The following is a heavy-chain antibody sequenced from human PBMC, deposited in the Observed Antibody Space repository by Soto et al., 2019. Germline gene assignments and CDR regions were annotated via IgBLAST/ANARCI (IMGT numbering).Heavy chain of an antibody. J-gene: IGHJ4*02. Sequence: EVQLLESGGGSVQPGGSLRLSCAASGFTFSSYAMSWVRQAPGKGLEWVSAIRSGGDSTDYTDHTDYADSVKGRFTISRDNSKNTLYLQMNRLRADDTAVYYCAKELWWGQGTLVTVSS. V-gene: IGHV3-23*01. CDR1: GFTFSSYA. D-gene: IGHD2-21*01. CDR2: IRSGGDST. CDR3: AKELW.